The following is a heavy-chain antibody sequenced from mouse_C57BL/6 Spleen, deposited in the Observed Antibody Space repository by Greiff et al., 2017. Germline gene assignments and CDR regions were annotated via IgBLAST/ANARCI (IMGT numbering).Heavy chain of an antibody. CDR3: AGRLQRYYAMDY. CDR2: IDPSDSYT. Sequence: VQLQQPGAELVMPGASVKLSCKASGYTFTSYWMHWVKQRPGQGLEWIGEIDPSDSYTNYNQKFKGKSTLTVDKSSSTAYMQLSSLTSEDSAVXYCAGRLQRYYAMDYWGQGTSVTVSA. J-gene: IGHJ4*01. V-gene: IGHV1-69*01. D-gene: IGHD1-1*01. CDR1: GYTFTSYW.